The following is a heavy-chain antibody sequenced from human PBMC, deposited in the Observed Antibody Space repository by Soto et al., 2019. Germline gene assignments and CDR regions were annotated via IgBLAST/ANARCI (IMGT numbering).Heavy chain of an antibody. CDR2: INHSGST. V-gene: IGHV4-34*01. CDR3: ARGRAAAGIDY. J-gene: IGHJ4*02. D-gene: IGHD6-13*01. Sequence: SETLSLTCAVYGGSFSGYYWSWIRQPPGKGLEWIGEINHSGSTNYNPSLKRRVTISVDTSKNQFSLKLSSVTAADTAVYYCARGRAAAGIDYWGQGTLVTVSS. CDR1: GGSFSGYY.